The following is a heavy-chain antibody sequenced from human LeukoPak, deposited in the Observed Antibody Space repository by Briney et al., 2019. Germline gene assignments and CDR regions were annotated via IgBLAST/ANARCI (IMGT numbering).Heavy chain of an antibody. Sequence: SGPTLVNPTQTLTLTCTFSGFSLSTSGVTVGWIRQPPGKALEWLALIYWDDDKRYSSSLKSRLTITKDTSKNQVVLTMTNMDPVDTATYYCAHKASNYSSSWYFPNWFDPWGQGTLVTVSS. CDR2: IYWDDDK. CDR1: GFSLSTSGVT. CDR3: AHKASNYSSSWYFPNWFDP. J-gene: IGHJ5*02. D-gene: IGHD6-13*01. V-gene: IGHV2-5*02.